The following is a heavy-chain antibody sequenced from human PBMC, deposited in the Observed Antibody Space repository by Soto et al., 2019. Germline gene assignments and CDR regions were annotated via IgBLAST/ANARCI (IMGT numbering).Heavy chain of an antibody. CDR2: IYSGGST. J-gene: IGHJ4*02. CDR3: ARGLRIRGGAAAGTD. V-gene: IGHV3-66*01. CDR1: GFTVSSNS. Sequence: EVQLVESGGGLVQPGGSLRLSCAASGFTVSSNSMSWVRQAPGKGLEWVSVIYSGGSTYYADSVKGRFTISRDNSKNTLYLQMNSLRAEDTAVYYCARGLRIRGGAAAGTDWGQGTLVTVSS. D-gene: IGHD6-13*01.